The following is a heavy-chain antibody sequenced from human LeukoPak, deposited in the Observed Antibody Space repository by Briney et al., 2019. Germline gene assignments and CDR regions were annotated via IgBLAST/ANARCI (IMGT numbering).Heavy chain of an antibody. J-gene: IGHJ4*02. D-gene: IGHD6-19*01. CDR3: ATPIAVAPFDC. V-gene: IGHV1-2*06. CDR2: INPNSGGT. Sequence: GASVKVSCTASGYTFTGYYMHWVRQAPGQGLEWMGRINPNSGGTNYAQKFQGRVTMTRDTSISTAYMELSRLRSDDTTVYYCATPIAVAPFDCWGQGTLVTVSS. CDR1: GYTFTGYY.